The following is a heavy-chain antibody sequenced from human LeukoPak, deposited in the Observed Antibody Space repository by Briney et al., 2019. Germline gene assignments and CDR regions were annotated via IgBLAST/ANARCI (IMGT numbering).Heavy chain of an antibody. J-gene: IGHJ5*02. CDR2: IFSDGST. V-gene: IGHV4-39*01. Sequence: SETLSLTCTVSGGSISSSDHYWAWIRQPPGKTLEWIGNIFSDGSTYYNPSLKSRVTISVDTSKNQFSLKLTSVTAADTAVYYCARQGFDPWGQGTLVTVSS. CDR3: ARQGFDP. CDR1: GGSISSSDHY.